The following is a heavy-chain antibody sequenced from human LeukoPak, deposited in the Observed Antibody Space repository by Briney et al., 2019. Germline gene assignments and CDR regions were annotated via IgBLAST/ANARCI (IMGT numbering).Heavy chain of an antibody. Sequence: SETLSLTCSVSRGSISSPNYYWCWIRQPPGKGLEWIGNIYSGTTYYNPSLPSLKSRVTISVDTSKNQFSLKLSSVTAADTAVYYCASPAEYSSSWYFDYWGQGTLVTVSS. D-gene: IGHD6-13*01. CDR2: IYSGTT. CDR1: RGSISSPNYY. CDR3: ASPAEYSSSWYFDY. V-gene: IGHV4-39*07. J-gene: IGHJ4*02.